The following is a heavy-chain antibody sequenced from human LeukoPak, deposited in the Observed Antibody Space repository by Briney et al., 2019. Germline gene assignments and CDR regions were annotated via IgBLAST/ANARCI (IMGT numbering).Heavy chain of an antibody. J-gene: IGHJ4*02. Sequence: GGSLRLSCAVSGITFSHYAMHWVRQAPGKGLEWVAFISYNGGNEYYADSVKGRFTISRDNAKNSLYLQMNSLRAEDTAVYYCARDATQYLRYGYFDYWGPGILVTVSS. CDR2: ISYNGGNE. V-gene: IGHV3-30-3*01. CDR1: GITFSHYA. D-gene: IGHD3-9*01. CDR3: ARDATQYLRYGYFDY.